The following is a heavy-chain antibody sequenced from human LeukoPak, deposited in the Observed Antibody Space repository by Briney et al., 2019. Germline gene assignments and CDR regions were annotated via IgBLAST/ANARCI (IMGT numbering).Heavy chain of an antibody. CDR2: ISSSSSYI. CDR1: GFTFSSYS. D-gene: IGHD6-13*01. V-gene: IGHV3-21*01. Sequence: PGGSLRLSCAASGFTFSSYSMNWVRQAPGKGLEWVSSISSSSSYIYYADSVKGRFTISRDNAKNSLYLQMNSLRAEDTAVYYCARDRASSSWFSDAFDIWGQGTMVTVSS. J-gene: IGHJ3*02. CDR3: ARDRASSSWFSDAFDI.